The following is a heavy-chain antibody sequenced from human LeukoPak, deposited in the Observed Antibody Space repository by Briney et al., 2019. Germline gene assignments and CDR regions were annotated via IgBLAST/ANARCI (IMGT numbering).Heavy chain of an antibody. CDR3: AREGYCSSTSCYMFV. Sequence: ASVKVSCKASGGTLSSYAIRWVREAPGQGLEWMGGIIPIFGTANYAQKFQGRVTITADKSTSTAYMELSSLRSEDTAVYYCAREGYCSSTSCYMFVWGQGTLVTVSS. D-gene: IGHD2-2*02. J-gene: IGHJ4*02. CDR1: GGTLSSYA. CDR2: IIPIFGTA. V-gene: IGHV1-69*06.